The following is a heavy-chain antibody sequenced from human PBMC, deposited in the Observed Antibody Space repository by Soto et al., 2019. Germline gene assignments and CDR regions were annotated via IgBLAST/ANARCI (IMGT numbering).Heavy chain of an antibody. CDR3: TSEYYDFWSGYSHY. D-gene: IGHD3-3*01. CDR2: IRSKANSYAT. J-gene: IGHJ4*02. Sequence: EVQLVESGGGLVQPGGSLKLSCAASGFTFSGSAMHWVRQASGKGLEWVGRIRSKANSYATAYAASVKGRFTISRDDSKNTAYPQINSLKTEDTAVYYCTSEYYDFWSGYSHYWGQGTPVTVSS. CDR1: GFTFSGSA. V-gene: IGHV3-73*01.